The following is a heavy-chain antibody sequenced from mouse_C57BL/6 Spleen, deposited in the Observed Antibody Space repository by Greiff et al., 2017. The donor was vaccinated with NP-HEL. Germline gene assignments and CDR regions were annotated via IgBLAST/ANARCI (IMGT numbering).Heavy chain of an antibody. J-gene: IGHJ2*01. D-gene: IGHD1-1*01. Sequence: QVQLQQPGAELVKPGASVKLSCKASGYTFTSYWMHWVKQRPGQGLEWIGMIHPNSGSTNYNEKFKSKATLTVDKSSSTAYMQLSSLTSEDSAVYYGAREGITTVVAFDYWGQGTTLTVSS. CDR2: IHPNSGST. CDR3: AREGITTVVAFDY. CDR1: GYTFTSYW. V-gene: IGHV1-64*01.